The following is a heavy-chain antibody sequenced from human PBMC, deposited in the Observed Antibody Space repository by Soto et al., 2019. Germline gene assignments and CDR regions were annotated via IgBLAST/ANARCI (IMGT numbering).Heavy chain of an antibody. J-gene: IGHJ4*02. V-gene: IGHV1-46*03. D-gene: IGHD6-6*01. CDR3: ARDGEGIAAQTPDY. CDR2: INPSGGST. CDR1: GYTFTSYY. Sequence: QVQLVQSGAEVKKPGASVKVSCKASGYTFTSYYMHWVRQAPGQGLEWMGIINPSGGSTSYEQKFQGRVAMNRDTSTSTVYMELSSLRSEDTAVYYCARDGEGIAAQTPDYWGQGTLVTVSS.